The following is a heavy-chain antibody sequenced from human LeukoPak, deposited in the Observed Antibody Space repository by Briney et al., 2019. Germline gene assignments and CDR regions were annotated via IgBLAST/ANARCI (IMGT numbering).Heavy chain of an antibody. J-gene: IGHJ4*02. CDR2: INHSGST. V-gene: IGHV4-34*01. CDR1: GGSISSYY. D-gene: IGHD5-12*01. CDR3: ASFTDYDYDY. Sequence: PSETLSLTCTVSGGSISSYYWSWIRQPPGKGLEWIGEINHSGSTNYNPSLKSRVTISVDTSKNRFSLKLSSVTAADTAVYYCASFTDYDYDYWGQGTLVTVSS.